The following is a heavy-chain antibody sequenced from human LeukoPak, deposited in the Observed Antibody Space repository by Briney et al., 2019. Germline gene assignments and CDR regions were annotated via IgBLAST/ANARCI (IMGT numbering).Heavy chain of an antibody. Sequence: GGSLRLSCAASGFTFISYAMHWVRQAQGQGLEWVAVISYDCINKYYTDSVKGRFTISRDNSKNTLYLQMNSLRAEDTAVYYCARAYSSGWTDYFDYWGQGTLVTVSS. V-gene: IGHV3-30-3*01. CDR2: ISYDCINK. CDR3: ARAYSSGWTDYFDY. CDR1: GFTFISYA. J-gene: IGHJ4*02. D-gene: IGHD6-19*01.